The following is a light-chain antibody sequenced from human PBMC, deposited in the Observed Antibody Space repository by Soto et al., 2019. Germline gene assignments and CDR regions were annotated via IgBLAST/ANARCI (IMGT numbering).Light chain of an antibody. CDR3: VQGTHLPLT. CDR1: QSLIHSDGNTY. Sequence: DVVMTQSPLSLPVTLGQPASISCRSSQSLIHSDGNTYLSWFQQRPGQSPRRLIYEVSDRDSGVPDRFTGSGSGTDCTLKISRVEAEDVGVYYCVQGTHLPLTFGQETEVEIK. V-gene: IGKV2-30*02. CDR2: EVS. J-gene: IGKJ1*01.